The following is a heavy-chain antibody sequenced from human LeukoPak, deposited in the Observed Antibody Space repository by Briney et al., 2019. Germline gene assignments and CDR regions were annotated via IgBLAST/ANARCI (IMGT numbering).Heavy chain of an antibody. J-gene: IGHJ4*02. CDR2: INPNSGGT. Sequence: VASVKVSCKASGYTFTGYYMHWVRQAPGQGLEWMGWINPNSGGTNYAQKFQGWVTMTRDTSISTAYMELSRLRSDDTAVYYCARGEPSYSSGWLIDYWGQGTLVTVSS. V-gene: IGHV1-2*04. D-gene: IGHD6-19*01. CDR3: ARGEPSYSSGWLIDY. CDR1: GYTFTGYY.